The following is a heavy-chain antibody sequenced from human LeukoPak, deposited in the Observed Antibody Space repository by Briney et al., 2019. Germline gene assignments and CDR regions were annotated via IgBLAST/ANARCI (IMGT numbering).Heavy chain of an antibody. D-gene: IGHD3-3*01. CDR3: ARPKSTYYTDAFDI. Sequence: KPSETLSLTCAVPGYSISSGYYWGWIRQPPGQGLEWIGSIYHSGSTYYNPSLKSRVTISVDTSKNQFSLKLSSVTAADTAVYYCARPKSTYYTDAFDIWGQGTMVTVSS. CDR1: GYSISSGYY. V-gene: IGHV4-38-2*01. J-gene: IGHJ3*02. CDR2: IYHSGST.